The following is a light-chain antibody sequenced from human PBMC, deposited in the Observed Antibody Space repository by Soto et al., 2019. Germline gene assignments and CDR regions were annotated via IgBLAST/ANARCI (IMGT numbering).Light chain of an antibody. CDR2: DAS. CDR3: QQYAHLLPIT. CDR1: QDIAKK. V-gene: IGKV1-33*01. J-gene: IGKJ5*01. Sequence: IQMTQSPSSLSASVGDRVTITCQASQDIAKKLNWYQQKPCKAPKLLIYDASSLQTGVPSRFSGSGSATHFTLSISSLQSEDIATYYCQQYAHLLPITFGQGTRLEIK.